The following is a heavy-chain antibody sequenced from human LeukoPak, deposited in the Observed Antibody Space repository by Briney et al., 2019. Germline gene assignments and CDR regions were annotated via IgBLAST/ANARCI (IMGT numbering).Heavy chain of an antibody. J-gene: IGHJ4*02. Sequence: GGSLRLSCAASEFSVGSNYMTWVRQAPGKGLEWVSLIYSGGSTYYADSVKGRFTISRDNSKNTLYLQMNSLRAEDTAVYYCARMITLGGVIGRASDYWGQGTLVQVSS. CDR1: EFSVGSNY. V-gene: IGHV3-66*01. CDR3: ARMITLGGVIGRASDY. CDR2: IYSGGST. D-gene: IGHD3-16*02.